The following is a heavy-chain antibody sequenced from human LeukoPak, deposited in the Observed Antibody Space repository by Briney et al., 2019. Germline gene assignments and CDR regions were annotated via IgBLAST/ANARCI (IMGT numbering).Heavy chain of an antibody. Sequence: SQTLSLTCTVSGGSISSGDYYWRWIRQPPGKGLEWIGYIYYSGSTYYNPSLKSRVTISVDTSKNQFSLKLSSVTAADTAVYYCVREVRTIFGVVQKDDYWGQGTLVTASS. CDR1: GGSISSGDYY. CDR3: VREVRTIFGVVQKDDY. V-gene: IGHV4-30-4*08. J-gene: IGHJ4*02. CDR2: IYYSGST. D-gene: IGHD3-3*01.